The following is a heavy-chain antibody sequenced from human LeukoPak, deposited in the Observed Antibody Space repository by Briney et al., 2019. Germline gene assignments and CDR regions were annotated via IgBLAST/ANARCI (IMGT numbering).Heavy chain of an antibody. CDR2: VYDTGDT. V-gene: IGHV4-59*12. D-gene: IGHD2-2*01. Sequence: SETLSLTCTVSGVSITSWYWSWIRKSPGKGLEWIGSVYDTGDTNYNPSLQSRVTISVDTSKNQFSLKLSSVTAADTAVYYCARESPEPIVVVPAARNMDFDYWGQGTLVTVSS. CDR1: GVSITSWY. J-gene: IGHJ4*02. CDR3: ARESPEPIVVVPAARNMDFDY.